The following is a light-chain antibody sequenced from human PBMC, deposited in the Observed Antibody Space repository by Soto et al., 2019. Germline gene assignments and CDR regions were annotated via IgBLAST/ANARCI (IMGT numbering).Light chain of an antibody. CDR1: SSDVGIYKY. J-gene: IGLJ2*01. CDR3: SSFTSSSTLV. Sequence: QSALTQPASVSGSPGQSITISCTGTSSDVGIYKYVSWYQQHPGKAPNLMIYEVTNRPSGVSDRFSGSKSGNTASLTISGLQAEDEADYYCSSFTSSSTLVFGGGTQLTVL. CDR2: EVT. V-gene: IGLV2-14*01.